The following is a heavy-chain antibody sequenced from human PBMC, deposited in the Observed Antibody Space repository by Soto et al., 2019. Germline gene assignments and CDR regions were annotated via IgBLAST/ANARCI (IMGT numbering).Heavy chain of an antibody. D-gene: IGHD1-7*01. J-gene: IGHJ4*02. CDR1: GFTVSSNY. CDR2: IYSGGST. Sequence: EVQLVESGGGLVQPGGSLRLSCAASGFTVSSNYMSWVRQAPGKGLEWVSVIYSGGSTYYADSVKGRFTISRDNSKNTLYLQMNSLRAEDTAVYYCARDMRVTGTTADGYDYWGQGTLVNVSS. CDR3: ARDMRVTGTTADGYDY. V-gene: IGHV3-66*01.